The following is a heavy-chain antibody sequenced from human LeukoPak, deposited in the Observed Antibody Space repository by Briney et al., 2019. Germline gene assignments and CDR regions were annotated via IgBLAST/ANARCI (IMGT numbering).Heavy chain of an antibody. CDR2: INPNSGGT. Sequence: ASVKVSCKASGYTFTGYYMHWVRQAPGQGLEWMGWINPNSGGTNYAQKLQGRVTMTTDTSTSTAYMELRSLRSDDTAVYYCARAANYYGSGSYFEPTNWFDPWGQGTLVTVSS. CDR1: GYTFTGYY. CDR3: ARAANYYGSGSYFEPTNWFDP. D-gene: IGHD3-10*01. V-gene: IGHV1-2*02. J-gene: IGHJ5*02.